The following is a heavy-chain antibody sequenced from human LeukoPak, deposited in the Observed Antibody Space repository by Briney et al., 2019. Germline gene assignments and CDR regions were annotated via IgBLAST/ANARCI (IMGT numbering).Heavy chain of an antibody. CDR1: GGTFISYA. V-gene: IGHV1-69*05. CDR2: IIPIFGTA. Sequence: ASVKVSCKASGGTFISYAISWVRQAPGQGLEWMGGIIPIFGTANYAQKFQGRVTITTDESTSTAYMELSSLRSEDTAVYYCARDSPGDCTNGVCYTVNWFDPWGQGTLVTVSS. CDR3: ARDSPGDCTNGVCYTVNWFDP. J-gene: IGHJ5*02. D-gene: IGHD2-8*01.